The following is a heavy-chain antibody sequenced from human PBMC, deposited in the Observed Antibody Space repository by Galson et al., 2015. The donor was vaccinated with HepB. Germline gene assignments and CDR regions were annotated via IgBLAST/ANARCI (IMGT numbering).Heavy chain of an antibody. V-gene: IGHV3-23*01. CDR1: GFTFSSYA. D-gene: IGHD1-1*01. J-gene: IGHJ4*02. CDR3: AKDRRWTFDY. CDR2: ISGSGGST. Sequence: SLRLSCAASGFTFSSYAMSWVRQAPGKGLERVSAISGSGGSTYYADSVKGRFTISGDNSKNTLYLQMNSLRAEDTAVYYCAKDRRWTFDYWGQGTLVTVSS.